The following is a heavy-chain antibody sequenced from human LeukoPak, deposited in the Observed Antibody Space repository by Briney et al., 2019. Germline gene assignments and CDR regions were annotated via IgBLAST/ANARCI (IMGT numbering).Heavy chain of an antibody. D-gene: IGHD2-8*01. CDR2: ISDDGRHN. J-gene: IGHJ4*02. Sequence: LPGGSLRLSCAASGFTFSTYAMNWVRQAPGKGLEWVAVISDDGRHNYYADSVKGRFTISRDNSKSTLYLQMNSLRDDDSAAYFCARVYLERLTAGYFDHWGQGTQVTVSP. CDR3: ARVYLERLTAGYFDH. CDR1: GFTFSTYA. V-gene: IGHV3-30*04.